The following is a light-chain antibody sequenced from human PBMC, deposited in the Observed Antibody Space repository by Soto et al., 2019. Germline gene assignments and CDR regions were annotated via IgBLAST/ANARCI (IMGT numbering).Light chain of an antibody. J-gene: IGKJ2*01. CDR3: QQYGSSQST. Sequence: EIVLTQSPGTLSLSPGERSTLSCRASQSVSSSYLAWYQQKPGQAPRLLIYGASSRATGIPDRFSGSGSATDFTLTISRLEPEDFAVYYCQQYGSSQSTFGQGTKLDIK. CDR2: GAS. V-gene: IGKV3-20*01. CDR1: QSVSSSY.